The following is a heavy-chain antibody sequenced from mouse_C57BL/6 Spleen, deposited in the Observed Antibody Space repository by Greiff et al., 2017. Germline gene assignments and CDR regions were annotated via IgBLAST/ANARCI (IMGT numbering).Heavy chain of an antibody. J-gene: IGHJ1*03. Sequence: QVQLQQSGAELVRPGTSVKLSCKASGYTFTSYWMHWVKQRPGQGLEWIGVIDPSDSYTNYNQKFKGKATLTVDTSSSTAYMQLSSLTSEDSAVYYCARRSNYEYFDVWGTGTTVTVSS. CDR1: GYTFTSYW. CDR2: IDPSDSYT. CDR3: ARRSNYEYFDV. V-gene: IGHV1-59*01. D-gene: IGHD2-5*01.